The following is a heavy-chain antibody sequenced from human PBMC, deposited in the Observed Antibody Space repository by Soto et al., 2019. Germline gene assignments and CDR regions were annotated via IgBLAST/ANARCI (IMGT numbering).Heavy chain of an antibody. J-gene: IGHJ4*02. CDR2: ISHDGNNK. D-gene: IGHD3-10*01. Sequence: QVQLVESGGGVVQPGRSLRLSCAVSGFTFRSYGMHRVRQAPGKGLEWVAVISHDGNNKYYADSVKGRFSISRDNSKNTLYLQINSLRTEDTAVYYCAKDRGGPVDYWGQGTLVTVSS. CDR1: GFTFRSYG. V-gene: IGHV3-30*18. CDR3: AKDRGGPVDY.